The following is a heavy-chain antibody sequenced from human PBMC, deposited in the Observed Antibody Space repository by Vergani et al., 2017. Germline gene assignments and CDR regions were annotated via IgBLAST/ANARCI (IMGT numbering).Heavy chain of an antibody. CDR2: IYYSGST. V-gene: IGHV4-59*01. CDR3: ARDGSYGSGKNWFDP. Sequence: QVQLQESGPGLVKPSETLSLTCTGSGGSISSYYWSWIRQPPGKGLEWIGYIYYSGSTNYYPSLKSRVTISVDTSKNQFSLKLSSVTAADTAVYYCARDGSYGSGKNWFDPWGQGTLVTVSS. D-gene: IGHD3-10*01. CDR1: GGSISSYY. J-gene: IGHJ5*02.